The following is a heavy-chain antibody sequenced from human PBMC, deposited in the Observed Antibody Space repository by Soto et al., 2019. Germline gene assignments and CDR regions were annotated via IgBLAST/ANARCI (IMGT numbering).Heavy chain of an antibody. CDR3: ARGPRNWGVDY. D-gene: IGHD7-27*01. CDR1: AYTFTSYD. Sequence: QVQLVQSGAEVKKPGASVKVSCKAAAYTFTSYDINWVRQATGQDFEWMGWMNPNNGNTAYAQKFQGRLTMTRDTSKSTAFMELSSLTSEDTAVYYCARGPRNWGVDYWGQGTLVTVSS. V-gene: IGHV1-8*01. CDR2: MNPNNGNT. J-gene: IGHJ4*02.